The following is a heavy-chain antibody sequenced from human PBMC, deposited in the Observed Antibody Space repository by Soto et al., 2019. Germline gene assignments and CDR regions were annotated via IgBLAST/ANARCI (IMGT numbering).Heavy chain of an antibody. CDR2: IYQSGVT. CDR3: AGMPYTSGLRFDP. J-gene: IGHJ5*02. Sequence: SETLSLTCNMSGDSYSISTYSWSWIRQPPGRALQWIGFIYQSGVTSYNPSLASRVSISLDRSNNQCSLKLKSVTAADTAVYFCAGMPYTSGLRFDPWGPGTLVTVSS. D-gene: IGHD6-19*01. V-gene: IGHV4-30-2*01. CDR1: GDSYSISTYS.